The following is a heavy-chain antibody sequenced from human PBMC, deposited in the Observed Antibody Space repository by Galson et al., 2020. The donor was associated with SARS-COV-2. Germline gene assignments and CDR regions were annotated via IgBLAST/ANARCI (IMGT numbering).Heavy chain of an antibody. J-gene: IGHJ3*01. CDR3: ARDQIGAYCADGICRNAFDV. CDR2: ISTMGTT. D-gene: IGHD2-21*01. V-gene: IGHV4-30-4*08. CDR1: GVSISSGDFY. Sequence: SETLSLTCTVSGVSISSGDFYWSWFRQPPGKGLEWIGYISTMGTTYDHSSLKSRLRISIDTSGNHFSLKLTSVTAADTAVYFCARDQIGAYCADGICRNAFDVWGPGTLVTVSS.